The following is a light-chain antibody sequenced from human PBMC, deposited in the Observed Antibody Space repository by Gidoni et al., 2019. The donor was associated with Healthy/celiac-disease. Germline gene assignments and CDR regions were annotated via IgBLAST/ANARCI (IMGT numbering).Light chain of an antibody. CDR2: LGS. CDR3: MQALQKGS. Sequence: DIVMTQPPLSLPVTPGEPASISCRSSQSLLHSNGYNYLDWYLQKPGQSPQLLIYLGSNRASGVPDRFSGSGSGTDFTLKISRVEAEDVGVYYCMQALQKGSFXXXTKLEIK. CDR1: QSLLHSNGYNY. V-gene: IGKV2-28*01. J-gene: IGKJ2*04.